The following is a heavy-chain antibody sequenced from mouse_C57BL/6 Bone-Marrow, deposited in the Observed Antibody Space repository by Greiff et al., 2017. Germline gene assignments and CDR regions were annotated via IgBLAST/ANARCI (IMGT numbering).Heavy chain of an antibody. CDR1: GYAFSSSW. Sequence: VQLQQSGPELVKPGASVKISCKASGYAFSSSWMNWVKQRPGKGLEWIGRIYPGDGDTNYNGKSKGKATLTADKSSSTAYMQLSSLPSEDSAVYFCAREGGNYFWFAYWGQGTLVTVSA. D-gene: IGHD2-1*01. CDR3: AREGGNYFWFAY. V-gene: IGHV1-82*01. J-gene: IGHJ3*01. CDR2: IYPGDGDT.